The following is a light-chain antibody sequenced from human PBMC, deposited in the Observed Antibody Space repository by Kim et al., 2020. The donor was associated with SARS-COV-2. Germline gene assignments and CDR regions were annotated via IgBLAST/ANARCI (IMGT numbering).Light chain of an antibody. J-gene: IGLJ3*02. Sequence: QRVIISCTGSSSNIGARYDVHWYQQLPGTAPKLLIYGNTNRPSGVPDRFSGSKSGTSASLAITGLEAEDEADYYCQSYDKHLSAAVFGGGTKLTVL. CDR1: SSNIGARYD. CDR3: QSYDKHLSAAV. CDR2: GNT. V-gene: IGLV1-40*01.